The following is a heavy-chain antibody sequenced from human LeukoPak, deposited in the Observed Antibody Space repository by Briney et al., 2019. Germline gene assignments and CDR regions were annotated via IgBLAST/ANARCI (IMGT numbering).Heavy chain of an antibody. Sequence: PGGSLRLSCAASAFTFSNHWMHWVRQAPGKGLVWVSDISSDGSRTFYADSVKGRFTISRDNAKNSLYLQMNSLRAEDTAVYYCARVPREGYYDYWGQGTLVTVSS. V-gene: IGHV3-74*01. CDR1: AFTFSNHW. J-gene: IGHJ4*02. CDR2: ISSDGSRT. CDR3: ARVPREGYYDY.